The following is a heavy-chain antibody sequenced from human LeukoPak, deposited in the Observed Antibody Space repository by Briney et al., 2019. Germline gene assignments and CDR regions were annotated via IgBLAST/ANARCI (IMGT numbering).Heavy chain of an antibody. Sequence: PSETLSLTCTVSGGSISSYYWSWIRQPPGKGLEWIGYIYYSGSTNYNPSLKSRVTVSVDTSKNQFSLKLSSVTAADTAVYYCARGVDFWSGYYIEPWFDPWGQGTLVTVSS. D-gene: IGHD3-3*01. CDR3: ARGVDFWSGYYIEPWFDP. CDR1: GGSISSYY. V-gene: IGHV4-59*08. CDR2: IYYSGST. J-gene: IGHJ5*02.